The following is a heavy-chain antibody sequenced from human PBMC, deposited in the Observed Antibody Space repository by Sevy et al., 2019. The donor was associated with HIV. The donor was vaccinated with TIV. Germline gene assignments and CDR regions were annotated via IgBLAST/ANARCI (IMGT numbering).Heavy chain of an antibody. CDR2: ISSSSSYI. CDR1: GFTFSSYS. CDR3: ARDQLVGCSGGSCYPGPVDY. Sequence: GGSLRLSCVASGFTFSSYSMNWVRQAPGKGLEWVSSISSSSSYIYYADSVKGRFTISRDNAKNSLYLQMNSLRAEDTAVYYCARDQLVGCSGGSCYPGPVDYWGQGTLVTVSS. V-gene: IGHV3-21*01. D-gene: IGHD2-15*01. J-gene: IGHJ4*02.